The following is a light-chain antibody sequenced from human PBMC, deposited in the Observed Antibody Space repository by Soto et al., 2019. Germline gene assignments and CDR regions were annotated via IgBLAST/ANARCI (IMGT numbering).Light chain of an antibody. CDR1: GSNIGASYD. Sequence: QSVLTQPPSVSGAPGQWVTISCSGSGSNIGASYDVYWYRQLPGTAPKLLIYGDNNRPSGVPDRFSGSKSGTSASLAIAGLQSQDEADYYCQAYGSSLSGYVFGTGTKLTVL. V-gene: IGLV1-40*01. CDR3: QAYGSSLSGYV. J-gene: IGLJ1*01. CDR2: GDN.